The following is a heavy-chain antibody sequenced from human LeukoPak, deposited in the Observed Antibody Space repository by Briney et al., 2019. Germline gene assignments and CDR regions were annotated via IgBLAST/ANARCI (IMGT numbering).Heavy chain of an antibody. CDR1: GFSFVTYG. Sequence: GGSLRLSCAASGFSFVTYGMHWVRQAPGKGLEWVAVISYDGSNKFYADSVKGRFTISRDNSENTLSLQMDSLRPGDTAVYYCAKVQYNSGWYGYFDYWGQGTLVTVSS. V-gene: IGHV3-30*18. CDR2: ISYDGSNK. J-gene: IGHJ4*02. D-gene: IGHD6-19*01. CDR3: AKVQYNSGWYGYFDY.